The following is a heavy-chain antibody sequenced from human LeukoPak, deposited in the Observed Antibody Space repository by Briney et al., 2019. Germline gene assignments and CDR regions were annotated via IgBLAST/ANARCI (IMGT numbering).Heavy chain of an antibody. D-gene: IGHD3-22*01. V-gene: IGHV3-21*01. Sequence: GGSLRLSCAASGFTFSSYSMNWVRQAPGKGLEWVSSISSSSSYIYYADSVKGRFIISRDNSKNTVYLQMNSLSAEDTAVYYCARGISQDYYDSSGYLDYWGQGTLVTVSS. CDR1: GFTFSSYS. CDR2: ISSSSSYI. CDR3: ARGISQDYYDSSGYLDY. J-gene: IGHJ4*02.